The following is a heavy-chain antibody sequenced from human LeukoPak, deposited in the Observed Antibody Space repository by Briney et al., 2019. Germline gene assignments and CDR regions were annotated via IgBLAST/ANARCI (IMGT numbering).Heavy chain of an antibody. D-gene: IGHD1-1*01. Sequence: PGGSLRLSCAASGFTVSSNYMSWVRQAPGKGLEWVGRIKSKTDGGTTDYAAPVKGRFTISRDDSKNTLYLQMNSLKTEDTAVYYCTTETGTSIYFDYWGQGTLVTVSS. CDR3: TTETGTSIYFDY. CDR2: IKSKTDGGTT. CDR1: GFTVSSNY. V-gene: IGHV3-15*01. J-gene: IGHJ4*02.